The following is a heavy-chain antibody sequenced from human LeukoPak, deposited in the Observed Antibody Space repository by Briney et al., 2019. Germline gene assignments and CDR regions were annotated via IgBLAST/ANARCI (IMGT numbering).Heavy chain of an antibody. J-gene: IGHJ4*02. CDR3: AKDLDYYDSSGHYFDFRDY. Sequence: GGSLRLSCAASGFTFSSYAMSWVRQAPGKGLEWVSAISGSGGSTYYADSVKGRFTISRDNSKNTLYLQMNSLRAEDTAVYYCAKDLDYYDSSGHYFDFRDYWGQGTLVTVSS. CDR1: GFTFSSYA. D-gene: IGHD3-22*01. CDR2: ISGSGGST. V-gene: IGHV3-23*01.